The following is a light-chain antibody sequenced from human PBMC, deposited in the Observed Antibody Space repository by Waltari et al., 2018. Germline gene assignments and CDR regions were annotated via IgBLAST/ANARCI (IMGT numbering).Light chain of an antibody. J-gene: IGLJ3*02. CDR3: YSTDNSGHGV. Sequence: SYELTQPPSVSMSPGQPARITCSGEALPKKFASWFQQKSGQAPVMVMYEDNKRPSGIPQKFSGSSSGTVATLTISGAQLEDEADYYCYSTDNSGHGVFGGGTKVTVL. CDR2: EDN. V-gene: IGLV3-10*01. CDR1: ALPKKF.